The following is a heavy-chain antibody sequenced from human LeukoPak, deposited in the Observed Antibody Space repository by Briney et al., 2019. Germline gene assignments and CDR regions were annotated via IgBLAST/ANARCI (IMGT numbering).Heavy chain of an antibody. Sequence: GGSLRLSCAASGFTFSRYWMHWVRQAPGKGLMWVSRISPDGSTTLYADSVKGRFTISRDNAKNSLYLQMNSLRAEDTAVYYCARDRTYYYDSSGYGNFDYWGQGTLVTVSS. D-gene: IGHD3-22*01. CDR1: GFTFSRYW. CDR2: ISPDGSTT. CDR3: ARDRTYYYDSSGYGNFDY. V-gene: IGHV3-74*03. J-gene: IGHJ4*02.